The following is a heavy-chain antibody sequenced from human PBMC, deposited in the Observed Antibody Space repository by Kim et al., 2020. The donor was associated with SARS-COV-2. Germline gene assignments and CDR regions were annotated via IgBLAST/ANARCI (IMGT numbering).Heavy chain of an antibody. CDR1: GFTFSSYA. V-gene: IGHV3-23*01. J-gene: IGHJ4*02. D-gene: IGHD1-26*01. Sequence: GGSLSLSCAASGFTFSSYAMSWVRQAPGKGLDWVSSIGGSGGSTYFADSVKGRFTIYRDNSKNKLYLQMNSLKAEDTAVYYCAKDQRWAPEDWGQGTLVTVSS. CDR3: AKDQRWAPED. CDR2: IGGSGGST.